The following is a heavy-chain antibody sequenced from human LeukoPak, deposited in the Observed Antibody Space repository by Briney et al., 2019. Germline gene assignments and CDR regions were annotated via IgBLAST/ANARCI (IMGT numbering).Heavy chain of an antibody. Sequence: ASVKVSCKTSGDTFSNYAINWVRQAPGQGLEWMGGIIPIFGTVNYAQSFQGRLTITADEPTITAYMELSSLRSEDTAVYYCARDTGSWGYADYWGQGTLVTVPS. D-gene: IGHD3-16*01. CDR1: GDTFSNYA. J-gene: IGHJ4*02. V-gene: IGHV1-69*13. CDR2: IIPIFGTV. CDR3: ARDTGSWGYADY.